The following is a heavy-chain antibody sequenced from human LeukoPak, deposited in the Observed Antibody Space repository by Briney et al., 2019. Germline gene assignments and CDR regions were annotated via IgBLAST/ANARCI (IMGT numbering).Heavy chain of an antibody. J-gene: IGHJ4*02. D-gene: IGHD5-24*01. CDR3: ASSKNGYQGAPWDY. Sequence: PWETLSLTCTVSGGSISSYYWSWIRQPPGKGLEWIGYIYYSGSTNYNPSLKSRVTISVDTSKNQFSLKLSSVTAADTAVYYCASSKNGYQGAPWDYWGQGTVVTVSS. V-gene: IGHV4-59*01. CDR1: GGSISSYY. CDR2: IYYSGST.